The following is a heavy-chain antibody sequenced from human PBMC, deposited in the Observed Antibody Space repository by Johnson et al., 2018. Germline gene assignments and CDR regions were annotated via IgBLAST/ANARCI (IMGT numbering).Heavy chain of an antibody. J-gene: IGHJ3*02. V-gene: IGHV3-30*03. CDR2: ISYDGSNK. CDR1: GFTFSNYG. Sequence: QVQLVESGGGVVQPGRSLRLSCAASGFTFSNYGIHWVRQAPGKGLEWVAVISYDGSNKYYADSVKGRFTISRDNSKNTLYLQMNSLRAEDTAVYYCTRDSCSGGSCYLRMAFDIWGQGTMVTVSS. D-gene: IGHD2-15*01. CDR3: TRDSCSGGSCYLRMAFDI.